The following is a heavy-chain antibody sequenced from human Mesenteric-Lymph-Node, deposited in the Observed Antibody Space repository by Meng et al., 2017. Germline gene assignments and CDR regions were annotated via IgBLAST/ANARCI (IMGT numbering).Heavy chain of an antibody. J-gene: IGHJ4*02. CDR1: GFTFSSYA. V-gene: IGHV3-23*01. CDR3: AKDSQGITIFGVVIIKGLFDY. CDR2: ISGSGDSA. D-gene: IGHD3-3*01. Sequence: GGSLRLSCAASGFTFSSYAMAWVRQAPGKGLEWVSAISGSGDSAYYANSVKGRLTISRDNSKNTLYLQMNSLRAEDTAVYYCAKDSQGITIFGVVIIKGLFDYWGQGTLVTVSS.